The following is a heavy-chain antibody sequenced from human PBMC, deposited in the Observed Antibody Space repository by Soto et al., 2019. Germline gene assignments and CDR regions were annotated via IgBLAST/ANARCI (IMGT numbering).Heavy chain of an antibody. D-gene: IGHD6-19*01. CDR1: GGSITRNNHY. J-gene: IGHJ4*02. CDR3: ARLGSSGWYQGSSFDY. CDR2: ILYSGRT. Sequence: QLQLQESGPGLVKPSETLSLTCIVSGGSITRNNHYWGWIRQSPGKGLAWIGSILYSGRTNYNPSLKSRVTLSVETSKNQFSLKMSSVTAADTALYYCARLGSSGWYQGSSFDYWGQGTLVTVSS. V-gene: IGHV4-39*01.